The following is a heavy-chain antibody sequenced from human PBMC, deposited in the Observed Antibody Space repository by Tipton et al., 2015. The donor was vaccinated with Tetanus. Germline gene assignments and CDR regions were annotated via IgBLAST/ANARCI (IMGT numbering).Heavy chain of an antibody. CDR2: IYSSGST. CDR3: ARDQARGARGWNYFDY. V-gene: IGHV4-31*03. CDR1: GGSISSGGYY. Sequence: LSLTCTVSGGSISSGGYYWSWIRQRPGKGLEWIGDIYSSGSTYSNPSLKGRVTISIDTSKNQFSLRLNSVAAADTAVYYCARDQARGARGWNYFDYWGLGTLVTVSS. J-gene: IGHJ4*02. D-gene: IGHD1-26*01.